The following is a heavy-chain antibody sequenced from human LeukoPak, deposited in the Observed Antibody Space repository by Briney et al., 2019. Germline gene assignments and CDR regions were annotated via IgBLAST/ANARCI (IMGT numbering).Heavy chain of an antibody. CDR1: GASISTSRDY. J-gene: IGHJ4*02. CDR3: ARVQPMLISRPHFDS. Sequence: PSETLSLTCTVSGASISTSRDYWGWIRQPPGKGLEWIGSIYYIGDTYYNPSLKSRVTMSLDMSKNQFSLKLNSVTAADTAVYYCARVQPMLISRPHFDSWGQGTLVTVSS. CDR2: IYYIGDT. V-gene: IGHV4-39*07. D-gene: IGHD3-16*01.